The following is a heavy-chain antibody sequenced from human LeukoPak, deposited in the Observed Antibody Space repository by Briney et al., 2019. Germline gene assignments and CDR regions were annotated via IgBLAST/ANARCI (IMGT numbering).Heavy chain of an antibody. CDR1: GFTFSTYG. V-gene: IGHV3-30*18. D-gene: IGHD3-10*01. Sequence: PGRSLRLSCAASGFTFSTYGMHWVRQAPGKGLEWVAVISYDGSNKYYADSVKGRFTISRDNSKNTLYLQMNSLRAEDTAVYYCAKDNAAYYYGLGNYYYYYMDVWGKGTTVTVSS. CDR2: ISYDGSNK. J-gene: IGHJ6*03. CDR3: AKDNAAYYYGLGNYYYYYMDV.